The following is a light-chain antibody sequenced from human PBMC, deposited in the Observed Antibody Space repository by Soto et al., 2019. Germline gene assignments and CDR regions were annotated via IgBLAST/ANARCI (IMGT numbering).Light chain of an antibody. CDR1: TNDVDDYKY. J-gene: IGLJ3*02. CDR3: NAHTKNNSQV. Sequence: QSALTQPASVSGSPGQSITISCSGTTNDVDDYKYFSWYQQHPGKAPTLLIFDVSHRPSRASNRFSGSKSANTASLTISGLQAEDEADYYCNAHTKNNSQVFGGGTKLTVL. CDR2: DVS. V-gene: IGLV2-14*03.